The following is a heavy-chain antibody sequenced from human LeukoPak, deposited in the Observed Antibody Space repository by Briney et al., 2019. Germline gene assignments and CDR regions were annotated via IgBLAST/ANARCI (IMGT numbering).Heavy chain of an antibody. CDR2: IIPIFGTA. CDR1: GGTSSSYA. D-gene: IGHD6-19*01. V-gene: IGHV1-69*05. CDR3: ARDMWRVRGDAFDI. Sequence: SVKVSCKASGGTSSSYAISWVRQAPGQGLEWMGGIIPIFGTANYAQKFQGRVTITTDESTSTAYMELSSLRSEDTAVYYCARDMWRVRGDAFDIWGQGTMVTVSS. J-gene: IGHJ3*02.